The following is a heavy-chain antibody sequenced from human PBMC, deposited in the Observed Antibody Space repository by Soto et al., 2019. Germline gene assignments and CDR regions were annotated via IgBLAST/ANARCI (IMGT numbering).Heavy chain of an antibody. J-gene: IGHJ4*02. CDR1: GGTFSSYT. V-gene: IGHV1-69*02. Sequence: QVQLVQSGAEVKKPGSSVEVSCKASGGTFSSYTISWVRQAPGQGLEWMGRIIPILGIANYAQKFQGRVTITADKSTSTAYMELSSLRSEDTAVYYCARGRRVVVAATPFDYWGQGTLVTVSS. CDR2: IIPILGIA. D-gene: IGHD2-15*01. CDR3: ARGRRVVVAATPFDY.